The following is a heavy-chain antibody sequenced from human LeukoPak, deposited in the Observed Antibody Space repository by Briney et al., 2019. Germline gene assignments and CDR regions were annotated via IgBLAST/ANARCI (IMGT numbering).Heavy chain of an antibody. CDR1: GGSFSGYY. V-gene: IGHV4-34*01. CDR2: INHSGST. CDR3: ARRRSGITIFGVASYYFDY. Sequence: PSETLSLTCAVYGGSFSGYYWSWIRQPPGKGLEWIGEINHSGSTNYNPSLKSRVTISVDTSKSQFSLKLISVTAADTAVYYCARRRSGITIFGVASYYFDYWGQGTLVTVSS. J-gene: IGHJ4*02. D-gene: IGHD3-3*01.